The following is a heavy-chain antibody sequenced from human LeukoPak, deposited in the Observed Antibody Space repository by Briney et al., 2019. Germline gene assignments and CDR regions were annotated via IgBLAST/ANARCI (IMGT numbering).Heavy chain of an antibody. CDR2: ISSSSSYI. CDR3: ARDPLGIAVGERDY. D-gene: IGHD6-19*01. Sequence: PGGSLRLSCAASGFTFSSYSMNWVRQAPGKGLEWVSSISSSSSYIYYADSVKGRFTISRDNAKNSLYLQMNSLRAEDTAVYCCARDPLGIAVGERDYWGQGTLVTVSS. V-gene: IGHV3-21*01. J-gene: IGHJ4*02. CDR1: GFTFSSYS.